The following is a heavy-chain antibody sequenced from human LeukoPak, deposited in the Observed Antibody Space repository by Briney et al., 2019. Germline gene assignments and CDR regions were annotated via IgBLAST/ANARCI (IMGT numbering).Heavy chain of an antibody. CDR2: VNPSGGST. J-gene: IGHJ4*02. CDR1: GYTFTTYY. Sequence: ASVKVSCKASGYTFTTYYIHLVRQAPGQGLEWMGIVNPSGGSTSYAQRFQGRVTMTRDTSTNTVYMELSSLRSEDTAVYFCARDRVPNVESAASDYWGQGTLVTVPS. V-gene: IGHV1-46*01. D-gene: IGHD6-13*01. CDR3: ARDRVPNVESAASDY.